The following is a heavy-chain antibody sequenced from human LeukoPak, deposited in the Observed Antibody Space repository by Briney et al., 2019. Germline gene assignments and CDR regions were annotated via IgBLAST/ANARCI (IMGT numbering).Heavy chain of an antibody. D-gene: IGHD1-26*01. J-gene: IGHJ3*02. CDR1: VASIRSYS. CDR2: IHTSAST. V-gene: IGHV4-4*07. Sequence: SETLSLTCTVSVASIRSYSWSWLRQPAGKGLEWIGRIHTSASTEYNPSLKSRVTMSVDTSKNQFSLKLNSVTAADTAVYFCARDGNSEYSDDAFDIWGQGTLVTVSS. CDR3: ARDGNSEYSDDAFDI.